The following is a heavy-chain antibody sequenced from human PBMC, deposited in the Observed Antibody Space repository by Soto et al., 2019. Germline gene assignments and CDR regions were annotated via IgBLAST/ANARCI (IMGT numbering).Heavy chain of an antibody. V-gene: IGHV4-59*08. CDR1: GGSISSGY. CDR3: ARQGLGYSGYETTWFDP. Sequence: SETLSLTCSVSGGSISSGYWGWVRQPPGKGPGGIGYVYFSDSNNQKPSPESRGNISGDTSQKPLSPKLSSVTAADTAVYYCARQGLGYSGYETTWFDPWCQGTLVTVSP. D-gene: IGHD5-12*01. CDR2: VYFSDSN. J-gene: IGHJ5*02.